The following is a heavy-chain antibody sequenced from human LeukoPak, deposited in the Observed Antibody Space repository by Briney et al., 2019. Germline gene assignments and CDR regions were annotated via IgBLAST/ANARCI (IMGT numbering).Heavy chain of an antibody. Sequence: GGSLRLSCAASGFTFSSYAMRWVRRAPGKGLEWVSSISGSGGSTYNADSVKGRFTISRDNSKNTLYLQMNSLRAEDTAVYYCAKGSYYFDYWGQGTLVTVS. CDR1: GFTFSSYA. D-gene: IGHD1-26*01. V-gene: IGHV3-23*01. CDR3: AKGSYYFDY. J-gene: IGHJ4*02. CDR2: ISGSGGST.